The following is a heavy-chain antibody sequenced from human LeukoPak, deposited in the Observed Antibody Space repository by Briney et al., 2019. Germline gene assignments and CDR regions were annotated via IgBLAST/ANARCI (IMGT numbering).Heavy chain of an antibody. Sequence: GRSLRLSCAASGFTFSSYGMHWARQAPGKGLEWVAVISYDGSNKYYADSVKGRFTISRDNSKNTLYLQMNSLRAEDTAVYYCAKFGYYDSSGYRNPFDYWGQGTLVTVSS. CDR3: AKFGYYDSSGYRNPFDY. CDR1: GFTFSSYG. V-gene: IGHV3-30*18. CDR2: ISYDGSNK. J-gene: IGHJ4*02. D-gene: IGHD3-22*01.